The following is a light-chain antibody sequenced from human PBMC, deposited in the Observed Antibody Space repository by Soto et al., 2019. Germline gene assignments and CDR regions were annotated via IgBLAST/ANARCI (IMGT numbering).Light chain of an antibody. J-gene: IGKJ1*01. Sequence: DIVMTQSPLSLPVTPGEPASISCRSSQSLLHSNGYNYLDWYLQKPGQSPQLLIYLGSNRAAGVPDRFSGSGSGTDFTLKLSRVEAEDVGVYYCMQALQTPWTFGQGTKVEIK. CDR2: LGS. CDR1: QSLLHSNGYNY. CDR3: MQALQTPWT. V-gene: IGKV2-28*01.